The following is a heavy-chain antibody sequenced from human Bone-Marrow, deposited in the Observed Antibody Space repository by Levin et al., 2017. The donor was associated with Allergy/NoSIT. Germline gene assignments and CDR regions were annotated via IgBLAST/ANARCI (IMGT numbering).Heavy chain of an antibody. J-gene: IGHJ4*02. CDR3: AKRQWHKTLGPFDY. V-gene: IGHV3-23*01. CDR2: ISISGDTT. Sequence: GGSLRLSCAASGFTFSTYAMSWVRQAPGKGLEWVSAISISGDTTYYADSVKGRFTISSDNSKNTLYLQMSSLRAEDTAVYYCAKRQWHKTLGPFDYCGQGTLVTVSS. D-gene: IGHD6-19*01. CDR1: GFTFSTYA.